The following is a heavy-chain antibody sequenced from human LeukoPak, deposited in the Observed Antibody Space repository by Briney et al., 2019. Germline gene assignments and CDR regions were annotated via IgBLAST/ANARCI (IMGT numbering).Heavy chain of an antibody. Sequence: GASVKVSCKASGGTFSSYAISWVRQAPGQGLEWMGRIIPILGIANYAQKFQGRVTITADKSTSTAYMELSSLRSEDTAVYYCASATRRSSTILPPTRYYYYGMDVWGQGTTVTVSS. CDR2: IIPILGIA. D-gene: IGHD2-2*01. J-gene: IGHJ6*02. CDR1: GGTFSSYA. CDR3: ASATRRSSTILPPTRYYYYGMDV. V-gene: IGHV1-69*04.